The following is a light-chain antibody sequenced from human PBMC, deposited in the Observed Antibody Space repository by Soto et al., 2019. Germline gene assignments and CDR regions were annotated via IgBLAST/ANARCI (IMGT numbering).Light chain of an antibody. V-gene: IGLV1-44*01. CDR3: QSYDRNLRGWV. Sequence: QSVLTQPPSASGTPGQRVTISCSGSSSNIGSNVVNWYQQVPGTAPKLLIYSRIQRPSGVPDRFSGSKSGTSASLAISGLQSEDEADYYCQSYDRNLRGWVFGGGTQLTVL. CDR1: SSNIGSNV. J-gene: IGLJ3*02. CDR2: SRI.